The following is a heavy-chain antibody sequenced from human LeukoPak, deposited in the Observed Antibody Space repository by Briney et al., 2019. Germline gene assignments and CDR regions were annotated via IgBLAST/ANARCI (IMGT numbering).Heavy chain of an antibody. CDR3: ARHGFSSGWPQVPSEH. CDR2: ISGSAEHT. V-gene: IGHV3-23*01. CDR1: GFTFSNYA. J-gene: IGHJ4*02. D-gene: IGHD6-19*01. Sequence: GGSLRLSCTASGFTFSNYALNWVRQAPGKGLEWVSAISGSAEHTYYADSVKGRFTISRDNSKNTLYLQMISLRAEDTAVYYCARHGFSSGWPQVPSEHWGQGTLVTVSS.